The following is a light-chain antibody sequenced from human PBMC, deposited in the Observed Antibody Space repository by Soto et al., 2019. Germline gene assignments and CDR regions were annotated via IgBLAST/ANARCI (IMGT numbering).Light chain of an antibody. Sequence: DIVMTQSPLSLPVTPGEPASISCRSSQSLLHGNGYNYLDWYLQKPGQSPQLLIYLGSNRASGVPDRFSGSGSGTDFTLKISRVEAEDVGVYYCMQALQTSWTFGQGTKVDIK. CDR2: LGS. V-gene: IGKV2-28*01. J-gene: IGKJ1*01. CDR1: QSLLHGNGYNY. CDR3: MQALQTSWT.